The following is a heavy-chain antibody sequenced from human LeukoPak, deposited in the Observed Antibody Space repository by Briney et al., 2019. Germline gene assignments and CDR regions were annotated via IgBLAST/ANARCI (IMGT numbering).Heavy chain of an antibody. CDR2: ISGSGGST. D-gene: IGHD3-10*01. CDR3: ANVKDPITMVRGVIIYFDY. J-gene: IGHJ4*02. CDR1: GFTFSSYA. Sequence: PGGSLRLSCAASGFTFSSYAMSWVRQAPGKGLEWVSAISGSGGSTYYADSVKGRFTISRDNSKNTLYLQMNSLRAEDTAVYYCANVKDPITMVRGVIIYFDYWGQGTLVTVSS. V-gene: IGHV3-23*01.